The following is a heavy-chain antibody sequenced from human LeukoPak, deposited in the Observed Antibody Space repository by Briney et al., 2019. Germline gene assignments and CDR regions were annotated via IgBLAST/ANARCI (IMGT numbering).Heavy chain of an antibody. D-gene: IGHD1-1*01. CDR1: GFTFSTYT. CDR3: TKRTSTLDDP. CDR2: ISGNGGIT. V-gene: IGHV3-23*01. Sequence: GGSLRLSCAGSGFTFSTYTTSWVRQAPGKGLEWVSGISGNGGITNYADSVKGRFTISRDNSKNTLYLQMNSLRVEDTAVYYCTKRTSTLDDPWGQGTLVTVSS. J-gene: IGHJ5*02.